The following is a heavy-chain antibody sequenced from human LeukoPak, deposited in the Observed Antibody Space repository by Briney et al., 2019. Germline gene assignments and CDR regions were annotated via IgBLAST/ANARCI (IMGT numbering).Heavy chain of an antibody. CDR1: GFTFSSYS. J-gene: IGHJ4*02. CDR3: ARDMAVAGTGLLN. V-gene: IGHV3-21*04. Sequence: PGGSLRLSCAASGFTFSSYSMNWVRQAPGKGLEWVSSISSSSSYIYYADSVKDRFTISRHNSKNTLYLQMNSLRAEDTAVYYCARDMAVAGTGLLNWGQGTLVTVSS. D-gene: IGHD6-19*01. CDR2: ISSSSSYI.